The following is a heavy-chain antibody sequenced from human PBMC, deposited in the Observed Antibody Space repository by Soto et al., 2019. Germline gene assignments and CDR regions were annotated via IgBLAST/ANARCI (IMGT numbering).Heavy chain of an antibody. CDR1: GYSFTSYW. CDR3: ARQPSGAAASSFDY. CDR2: IDPSDSYT. V-gene: IGHV5-10-1*01. Sequence: PGASLKISCQGSGYSFTSYWISWVRLMPGKGLEWMGRIDPSDSYTSYRPSFQGHVTISGDKSISTAYLQWSSLKASDTAMYYFARQPSGAAASSFDYWGQGTLVTVSS. J-gene: IGHJ4*02. D-gene: IGHD6-13*01.